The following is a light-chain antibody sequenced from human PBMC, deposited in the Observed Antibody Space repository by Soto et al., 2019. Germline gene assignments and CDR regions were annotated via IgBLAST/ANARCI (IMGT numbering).Light chain of an antibody. J-gene: IGKJ1*01. CDR2: RAS. CDR3: QQYGTRWT. CDR1: QSVSSNY. Sequence: EIVLTQSPGTLSLSPGERATLSCRASQSVSSNYLAWYQQKTGQAPRLLIYRASSRATGIPDRFSGSGSGTDFTLTISRLEPEDFAVYYCQQYGTRWTFGQGTTVEFK. V-gene: IGKV3-20*01.